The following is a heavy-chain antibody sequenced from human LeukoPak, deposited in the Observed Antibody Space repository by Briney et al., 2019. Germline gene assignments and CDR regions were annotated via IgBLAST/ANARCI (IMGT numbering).Heavy chain of an antibody. CDR3: GASRQYVGAFDI. CDR1: GFTFSSYE. D-gene: IGHD3-16*01. J-gene: IGHJ3*02. CDR2: ISSSSTII. Sequence: GGSLRLSCAASGFTFSSYELYWVRQAPGKGLEWISYISSSSTIIKYADSVRGRSTISRDDARESLYLQMSSLRADDTAIYYCGASRQYVGAFDIWGQGTLVTVSS. V-gene: IGHV3-48*03.